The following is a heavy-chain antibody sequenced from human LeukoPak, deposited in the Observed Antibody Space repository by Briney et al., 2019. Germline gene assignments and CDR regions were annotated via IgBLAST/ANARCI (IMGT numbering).Heavy chain of an antibody. D-gene: IGHD2-21*02. CDR3: ARASWVVTALPMGY. Sequence: GGSLRLSCAASGFTFTSYSMNWVRQAPGKGLEWVANIKQDGSEKYYVDSVKGRFTISRDNAKNSLYLQMNSLRAEDTAVYYCARASWVVTALPMGYWGQGTLVTVSS. CDR1: GFTFTSYS. V-gene: IGHV3-7*01. CDR2: IKQDGSEK. J-gene: IGHJ4*02.